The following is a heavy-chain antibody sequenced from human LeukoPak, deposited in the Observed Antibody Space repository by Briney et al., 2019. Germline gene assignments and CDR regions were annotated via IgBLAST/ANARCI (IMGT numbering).Heavy chain of an antibody. D-gene: IGHD3-22*01. CDR1: GFTFSSYG. J-gene: IGHJ4*01. Sequence: GGSLRLSCPASGFTFSSYGMHWVRQAPGTGLEWVAVIWYDGSNKYYADSVKGRFTISRDNSKSTLYLQMNSLRAEDTAVYYCARDNYYDSSGLDYWGQGTLVTVSS. V-gene: IGHV3-33*01. CDR2: IWYDGSNK. CDR3: ARDNYYDSSGLDY.